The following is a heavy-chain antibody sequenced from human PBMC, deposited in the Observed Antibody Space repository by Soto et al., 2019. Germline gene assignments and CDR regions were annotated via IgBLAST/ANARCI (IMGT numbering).Heavy chain of an antibody. J-gene: IGHJ3*02. CDR1: GYIFTSYY. D-gene: IGHD3-10*01. V-gene: IGHV1-46*03. CDR2: INPSGGST. CDR3: ARETTGRVGGCAFHI. Sequence: QVQLVQSGAEVKKPGASVKLSCKASGYIFTSYYMHWVRQAPGQGLEWMGIINPSGGSTSYAQKFQGRVTMTRDKSTSTVYVELNSLTSDDTAVYYCARETTGRVGGCAFHIWGQGTVVTVSS.